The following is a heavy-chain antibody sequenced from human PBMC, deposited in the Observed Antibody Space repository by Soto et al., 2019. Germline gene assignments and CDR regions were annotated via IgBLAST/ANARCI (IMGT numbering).Heavy chain of an antibody. D-gene: IGHD6-13*01. CDR2: ISAYNGNT. CDR3: ARCGTGVAAHPEKKHYYYGMDV. J-gene: IGHJ6*02. V-gene: IGHV1-18*01. CDR1: GYTFTSYG. Sequence: ASVKVSCKASGYTFTSYGISWVRQAPGQGLEWMGWISAYNGNTNYAQKLQGRVTMTTDTSTSTAYMELRSLRSDDTAVYYCARCGTGVAAHPEKKHYYYGMDVWGQGTTVTVSS.